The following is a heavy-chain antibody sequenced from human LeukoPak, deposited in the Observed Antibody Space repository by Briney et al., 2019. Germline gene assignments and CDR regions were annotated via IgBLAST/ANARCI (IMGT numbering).Heavy chain of an antibody. Sequence: GGSLRLSCAASGFTFSTYAMNWVRQAPAKGLEWVSTIGGGGPTTDYADSVKDRFTISRDNSKNTLYLQMNSLRAEDTAVYFCARGFLGGTDQYFDSWGQGTLVAVSS. CDR2: IGGGGPTT. CDR3: ARGFLGGTDQYFDS. D-gene: IGHD6-19*01. J-gene: IGHJ4*02. V-gene: IGHV3-23*01. CDR1: GFTFSTYA.